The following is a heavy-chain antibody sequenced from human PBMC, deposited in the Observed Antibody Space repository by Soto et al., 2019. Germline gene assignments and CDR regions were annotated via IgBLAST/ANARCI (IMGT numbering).Heavy chain of an antibody. CDR1: GYTFTSYG. CDR3: ARSLWKQLDPDDAFEI. V-gene: IGHV1-18*01. D-gene: IGHD6-13*01. CDR2: ISAYNGNT. Sequence: ASVKVSCKASGYTFTSYGISWVRQAPGQGLEWMGWISAYNGNTNCAQRLQGRVTMTTDTSTSTAYMELRSLRSDDTAVYYCARSLWKQLDPDDAFEIWGQGTMVTVSS. J-gene: IGHJ3*02.